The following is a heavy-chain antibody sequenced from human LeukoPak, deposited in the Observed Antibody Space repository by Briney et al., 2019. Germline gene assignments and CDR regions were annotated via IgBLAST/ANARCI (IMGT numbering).Heavy chain of an antibody. J-gene: IGHJ3*02. D-gene: IGHD6-19*01. V-gene: IGHV4-59*01. CDR2: IYYNGST. Sequence: SETLSLTCTVSGGSISSSYWNWIRQPPGKGLEWIGYIYYNGSTNYNPSLKSRVTISIDTSKNQFSLKLSSVTAADTAVYYCAREIAVAGTGEDTFDIWGQGTMVTVSS. CDR1: GGSISSSY. CDR3: AREIAVAGTGEDTFDI.